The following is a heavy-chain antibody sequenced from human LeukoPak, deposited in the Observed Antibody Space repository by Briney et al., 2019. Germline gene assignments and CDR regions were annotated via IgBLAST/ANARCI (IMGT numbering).Heavy chain of an antibody. V-gene: IGHV5-51*01. CDR3: ARHGLGYSSSWYGDY. CDR1: GYSFTGYW. J-gene: IGHJ4*02. CDR2: IYPGDSDT. Sequence: GESLKISCKGSGYSFTGYWIGWVRQMPGKGLEWMGIIYPGDSDTRYSPSFQGQVTISADKSISTAYLQWSSLKASDTVMYYCARHGLGYSSSWYGDYWDQGTLVTVSS. D-gene: IGHD6-13*01.